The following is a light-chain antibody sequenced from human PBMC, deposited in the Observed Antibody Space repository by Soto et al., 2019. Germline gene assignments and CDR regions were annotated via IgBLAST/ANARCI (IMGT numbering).Light chain of an antibody. CDR2: DVS. J-gene: IGLJ3*02. Sequence: QSALTQPASVSGSPGQSITISCTGTSSDVGGYNYVSWYQQHPGKAPKLMIYDVSNRPSGISNRFSGSKSGNTASLTIFGLQAEDEADYYCTSYTSSSTVLFGGGTKVTVL. CDR1: SSDVGGYNY. V-gene: IGLV2-14*01. CDR3: TSYTSSSTVL.